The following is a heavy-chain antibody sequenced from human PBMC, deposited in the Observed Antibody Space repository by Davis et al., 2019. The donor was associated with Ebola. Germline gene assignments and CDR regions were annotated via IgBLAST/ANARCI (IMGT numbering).Heavy chain of an antibody. CDR2: INHSGAT. J-gene: IGHJ4*02. CDR1: DGSFSGYY. V-gene: IGHV4-34*01. CDR3: ARKRGFDQ. Sequence: MPSETLSLTCTVYDGSFSGYYWSWIRQPPGKGLEWIGEINHSGATNYSPSLKSRVTILVDPSKSQFSLKLSSVTAADTAVYYCARKRGFDQWGPGTLLTVSS. D-gene: IGHD3-10*01.